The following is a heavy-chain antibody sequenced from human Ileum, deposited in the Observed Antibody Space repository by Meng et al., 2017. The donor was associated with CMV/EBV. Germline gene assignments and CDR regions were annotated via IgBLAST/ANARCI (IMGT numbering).Heavy chain of an antibody. V-gene: IGHV4-39*01. CDR1: GGTISSSSYY. Sequence: LETLSLTCTVSGGTISSSSYYWGWIRQPPGKGLEWIGSIYYSGSTYYNPSLKSRVTISVDTSKNQFSLKLSSVTAADTAVYYCARPGITIFGANGMDVWGQGTTVTVSS. CDR3: ARPGITIFGANGMDV. CDR2: IYYSGST. J-gene: IGHJ6*02. D-gene: IGHD3-3*01.